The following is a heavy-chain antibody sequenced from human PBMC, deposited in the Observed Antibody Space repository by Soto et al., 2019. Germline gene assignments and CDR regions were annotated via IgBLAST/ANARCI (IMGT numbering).Heavy chain of an antibody. J-gene: IGHJ4*02. D-gene: IGHD4-17*01. V-gene: IGHV1-2*04. CDR2: VDPNGGGT. Sequence: QVQLLQSGAEVKEPGASVKVSCKTSGYTFTDYKLHWVRQAPGQGLEWMGWVDPNGGGTNSAQKFQGSVTMTRDTSITTAYLELNRLTPNDTATYFCATWVDYGDYEGFDFWGQGTLVTVSS. CDR3: ATWVDYGDYEGFDF. CDR1: GYTFTDYK.